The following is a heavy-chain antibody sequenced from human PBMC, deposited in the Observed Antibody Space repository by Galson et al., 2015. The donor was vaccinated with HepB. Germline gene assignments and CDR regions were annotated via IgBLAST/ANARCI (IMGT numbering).Heavy chain of an antibody. D-gene: IGHD3-16*01. Sequence: SLRLSCAGSGFIFRHHAMAWIRQAPGKGLEWVSGINGRGSTRSYSDAVKGRFSISRDNSKDTVFLQMDNLRAEDTAVYYCVDGGSWFGGDWFAPWGQGALVTVS. J-gene: IGHJ5*02. CDR1: GFIFRHHA. CDR2: INGRGSTR. V-gene: IGHV3-23*01. CDR3: VDGGSWFGGDWFAP.